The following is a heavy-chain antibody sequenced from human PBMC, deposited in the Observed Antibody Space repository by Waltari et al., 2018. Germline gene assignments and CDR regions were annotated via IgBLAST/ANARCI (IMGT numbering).Heavy chain of an antibody. V-gene: IGHV3-13*01. J-gene: IGHJ6*02. CDR3: ARTYGPTDGMDV. CDR2: IATAGDT. Sequence: EVQLVESGGGLVQPGGSLRLSCAASGFTFSSYDMHWVRQATGRVLEWVSTIATAGDTYYPASVKGRFTISRENAKNSLYLQMNSLRAEDTAVYYCARTYGPTDGMDVWGQGTTVTVSS. CDR1: GFTFSSYD. D-gene: IGHD3-10*01.